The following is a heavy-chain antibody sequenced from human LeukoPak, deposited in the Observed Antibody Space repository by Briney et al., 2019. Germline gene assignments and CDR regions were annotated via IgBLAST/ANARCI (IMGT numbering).Heavy chain of an antibody. CDR3: ARGGGYDYPRIAVAGTLGY. J-gene: IGHJ4*02. V-gene: IGHV4-39*07. Sequence: PSETLSLTCTVSGGSISSSSYYWGWIRQPPGKGLEWIGSIYYSGSTYYNPSLKSRVTISVDTSKNQFSLKLSSVTAADTAVYYCARGGGYDYPRIAVAGTLGYWGQGTLVTVSS. CDR2: IYYSGST. D-gene: IGHD6-19*01. CDR1: GGSISSSSYY.